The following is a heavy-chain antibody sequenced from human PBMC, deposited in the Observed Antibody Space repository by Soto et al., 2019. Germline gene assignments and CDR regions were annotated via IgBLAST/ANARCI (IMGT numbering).Heavy chain of an antibody. CDR2: ISYDGSNT. V-gene: IGHV3-30*18. CDR3: AKSEMDYYYFDY. J-gene: IGHJ4*02. Sequence: GGSLRLSCAASGFTFSSYGMHWVRQAPGKGLEWVAIISYDGSNTKYADSVKGRFIISRDNSKNTLYLQMNSLRNEDTALYYCAKSEMDYYYFDYWGQGSLVTVSS. D-gene: IGHD4-17*01. CDR1: GFTFSSYG.